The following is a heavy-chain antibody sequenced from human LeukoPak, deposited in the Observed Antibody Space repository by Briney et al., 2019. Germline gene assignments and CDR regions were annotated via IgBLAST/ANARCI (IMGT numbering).Heavy chain of an antibody. V-gene: IGHV3-23*01. CDR3: ARGLPGSDTSDY. J-gene: IGHJ4*02. D-gene: IGHD2-21*02. Sequence: PGGSLRLSCAASGFTFNNYAMSWVRQAPGKGLEWVSALSGSADGIYYADSVKGRFTISRDNSQNTLYLQMNSLRAEDTAVYYCARGLPGSDTSDYWGQGTLATVSS. CDR2: LSGSADGI. CDR1: GFTFNNYA.